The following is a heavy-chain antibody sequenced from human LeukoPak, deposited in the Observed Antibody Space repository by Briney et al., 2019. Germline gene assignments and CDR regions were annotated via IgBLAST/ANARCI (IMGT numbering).Heavy chain of an antibody. CDR2: IYHSGSP. CDR1: GGSISSGGYS. J-gene: IGHJ6*02. CDR3: AREVVDYDILTGYPRGYGMDV. Sequence: PSQTLSLTCAVSGGSISSGGYSWSWIRQPPGKGLVWIGYIYHSGSPYYNPSLKSRVTISVDRSKNQFSLKLSSVTAADTAVYYCAREVVDYDILTGYPRGYGMDVWGQGTTVTVSS. D-gene: IGHD3-9*01. V-gene: IGHV4-30-2*01.